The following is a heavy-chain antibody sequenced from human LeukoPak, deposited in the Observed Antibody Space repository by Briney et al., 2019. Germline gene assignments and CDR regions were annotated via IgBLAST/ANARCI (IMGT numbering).Heavy chain of an antibody. CDR2: IYYSGST. D-gene: IGHD2/OR15-2a*01. CDR1: GGSISSYY. CDR3: ARVKGQSFYDY. J-gene: IGHJ4*02. V-gene: IGHV4-59*01. Sequence: PSETLSLTCTVSGGSISSYYWSWIRQPPGKGLEWIGYIYYSGSTNYNPSLKSRVTISVDTSKNQFSLKLSSVTAADTAVYYCARVKGQSFYDYWGQGTLVTVSS.